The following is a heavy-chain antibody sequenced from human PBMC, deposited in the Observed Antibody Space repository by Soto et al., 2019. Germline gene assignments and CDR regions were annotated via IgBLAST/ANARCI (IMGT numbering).Heavy chain of an antibody. CDR3: ARDASYYSLWSGYYPSRNGMDV. V-gene: IGHV3-33*01. Sequence: QVQVVESGGGVVQPGRSLRLSCAESGFTFSSFGMHWVRQAPGKGLEWVSLIWYDGSKKSYGDSVKGRFTISRDNSRNTVYLQMNSLRADDTAVYYCARDASYYSLWSGYYPSRNGMDVWGQGTTVTVSS. J-gene: IGHJ6*02. CDR1: GFTFSSFG. D-gene: IGHD3-3*01. CDR2: IWYDGSKK.